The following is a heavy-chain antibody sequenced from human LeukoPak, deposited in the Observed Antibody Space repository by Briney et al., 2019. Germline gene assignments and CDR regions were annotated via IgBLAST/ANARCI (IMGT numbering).Heavy chain of an antibody. D-gene: IGHD6-13*01. CDR3: ARGRGSSWYYFDS. CDR1: GASISGRSYY. J-gene: IGHJ4*02. Sequence: SETLSHTCTVSGASISGRSYYWGWIRQPPGKGLEWIGSIYYSLYYSGSTYYNPSLKSRVTISLDTSKNQFSLKLTSVTAADTAVYFCARGRGSSWYYFDSWGQGTLVTVSS. CDR2: IYYSLYYSGST. V-gene: IGHV4-39*07.